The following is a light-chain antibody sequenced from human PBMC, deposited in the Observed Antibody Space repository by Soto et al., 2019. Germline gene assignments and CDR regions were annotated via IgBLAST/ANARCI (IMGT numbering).Light chain of an antibody. CDR1: QTVSSAR. Sequence: EIVLTQSPGTLSLSPGERATLSCRASQTVSSARLAWFQQKPGQAPRLLIYGASSRAPGIPDRFSGSGSETDFTLTITRLESQDFAVYSCHQYGSSPRTFGQGTKVEIK. CDR2: GAS. CDR3: HQYGSSPRT. J-gene: IGKJ1*01. V-gene: IGKV3-20*01.